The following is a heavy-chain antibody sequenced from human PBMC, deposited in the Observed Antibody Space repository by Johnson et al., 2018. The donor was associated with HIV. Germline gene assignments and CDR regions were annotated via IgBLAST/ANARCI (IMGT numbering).Heavy chain of an antibody. CDR3: AKEGWAAAQEGWGAFDI. CDR1: GFTFSSYG. J-gene: IGHJ3*02. Sequence: VQLVESGGGLVQPGGSLRLSCAASGFTFSSYGMHWVRQAPGKGLEWVAVISYDGSNKYYADSVKGRFTISRDNSKNTLYLQMNSLRAEDTAVYYCAKEGWAAAQEGWGAFDIWGQGTMVTVSS. V-gene: IGHV3-30*18. D-gene: IGHD6-13*01. CDR2: ISYDGSNK.